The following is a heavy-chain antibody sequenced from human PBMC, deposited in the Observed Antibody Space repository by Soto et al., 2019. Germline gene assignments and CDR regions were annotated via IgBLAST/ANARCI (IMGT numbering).Heavy chain of an antibody. Sequence: GGSLRLSCAASGSTFSSYAMSWVRQAPGKGLEWVSAISGSGGSTYYADSVKGRFTISRDNSKNTLYLQMNSLRAEDTAVYYCAKDPDYYYGMDVWGQGTTVTVSS. V-gene: IGHV3-23*01. J-gene: IGHJ6*02. CDR3: AKDPDYYYGMDV. CDR2: ISGSGGST. CDR1: GSTFSSYA.